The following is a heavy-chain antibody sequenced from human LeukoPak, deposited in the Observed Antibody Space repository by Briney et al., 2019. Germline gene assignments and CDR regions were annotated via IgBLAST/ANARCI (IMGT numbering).Heavy chain of an antibody. V-gene: IGHV1-69*05. J-gene: IGHJ4*02. Sequence: SVKVSCKASGGTFSSYAISWVRQAPGQGLEWMGGIIPIFGTANYAQKFQGRVTITTDESTSTAYMELSSLRSEDTAVYYCAREEGGSSSFDYWGQGTLVTVSS. CDR1: GGTFSSYA. D-gene: IGHD1-26*01. CDR3: AREEGGSSSFDY. CDR2: IIPIFGTA.